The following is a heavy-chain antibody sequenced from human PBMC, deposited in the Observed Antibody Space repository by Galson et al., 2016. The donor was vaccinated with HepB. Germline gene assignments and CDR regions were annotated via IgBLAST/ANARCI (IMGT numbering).Heavy chain of an antibody. CDR1: GGSISSSTYY. Sequence: SETLSLTCTVSGGSISSSTYYWGWIRQPPGKGLEWIGSIYYSGSTYYNPSLKSRATISVDTSKNQFSLQLSSVTAADTAVCYCAPARITVAGFYLDYWGQGTLVTVSS. V-gene: IGHV4-39*01. CDR3: APARITVAGFYLDY. J-gene: IGHJ4*02. D-gene: IGHD6-19*01. CDR2: IYYSGST.